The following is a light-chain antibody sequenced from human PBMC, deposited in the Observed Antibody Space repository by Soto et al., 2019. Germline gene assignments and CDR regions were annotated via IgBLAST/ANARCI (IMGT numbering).Light chain of an antibody. Sequence: EIVLTQSPSTLSLSAGERASLAGRASQSVSSYLAWYQQKPGQAPRLLIYDASNRATGIPARFSGSGSGTDFTLTISSLEPEDFAVYYCQQRSNWPLTFGGGTKVDIK. CDR3: QQRSNWPLT. CDR1: QSVSSY. J-gene: IGKJ4*01. CDR2: DAS. V-gene: IGKV3-11*01.